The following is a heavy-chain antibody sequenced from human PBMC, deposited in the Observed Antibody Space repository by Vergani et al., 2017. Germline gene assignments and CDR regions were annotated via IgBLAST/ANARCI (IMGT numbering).Heavy chain of an antibody. Sequence: QVQLVQSGAEVKKPGSSVKVSCKASGGTFSSYAISWVRQAPGQGLEWMGGIIPIFGTANYAQKFQGRVTITADESTSTAYMELSSLRSEDTAVYYCARDXNVATYSGSYGDKDAFDIWGQGTMVTVSS. CDR1: GGTFSSYA. CDR3: ARDXNVATYSGSYGDKDAFDI. V-gene: IGHV1-69*01. D-gene: IGHD1-26*01. J-gene: IGHJ3*02. CDR2: IIPIFGTA.